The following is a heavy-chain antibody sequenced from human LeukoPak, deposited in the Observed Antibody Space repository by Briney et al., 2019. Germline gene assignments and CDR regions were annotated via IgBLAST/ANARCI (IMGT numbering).Heavy chain of an antibody. CDR3: VRVGTSFDI. J-gene: IGHJ3*02. V-gene: IGHV3-48*01. CDR2: ISTNTTTI. CDR1: GFTFKFYS. D-gene: IGHD7-27*01. Sequence: PGGSLRLSCAASGFTFKFYSMNWVRQAPGKGLEWVSYISTNTTTIYYADSVKGRFTISRDNAKNSLYLQMNSLRVEDTAVYYCVRVGTSFDIRGQGKMVTVSS.